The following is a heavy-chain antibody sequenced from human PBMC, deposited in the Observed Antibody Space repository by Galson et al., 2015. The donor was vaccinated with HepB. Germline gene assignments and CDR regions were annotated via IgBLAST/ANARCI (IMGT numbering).Heavy chain of an antibody. D-gene: IGHD6-19*01. V-gene: IGHV1-8*01. CDR2: MNPNSGNT. J-gene: IGHJ4*02. CDR1: GYTFTSYD. Sequence: SVKVSCKASGYTFTSYDINWVRQATGQGLEWMGWMNPNSGNTGYAQKFQGRVTMTRNTSISTAYMELSSLRSEDTAVYYCATRGRYSSGWEDYWGQGTLVTVSS. CDR3: ATRGRYSSGWEDY.